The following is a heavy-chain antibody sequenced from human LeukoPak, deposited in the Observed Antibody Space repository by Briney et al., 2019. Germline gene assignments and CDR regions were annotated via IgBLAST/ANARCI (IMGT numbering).Heavy chain of an antibody. CDR1: GGSFSGYY. V-gene: IGHV4-34*01. CDR3: ARGALLWFGESDGRNWFDP. J-gene: IGHJ5*02. Sequence: SETLSLTCAVYGGSFSGYYWSWIRQPPGKGLEWIGEINHSGSTNYNPSLKSRVTISVDTSKNQFSLKLSSVTAADTAVYYCARGALLWFGESDGRNWFDPWGQGTLVTVSS. D-gene: IGHD3-10*01. CDR2: INHSGST.